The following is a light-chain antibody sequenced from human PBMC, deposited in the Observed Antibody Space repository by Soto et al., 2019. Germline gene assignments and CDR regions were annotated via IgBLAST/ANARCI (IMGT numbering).Light chain of an antibody. V-gene: IGLV3-21*04. J-gene: IGLJ2*01. CDR2: YDS. Sequence: SYELTQPPSVSVAPGKTARITCGGNNIGSKSVHWYQQKPGQAPVLVIYYDSDRPSGIPERFSGSNSGNTATLTISRVEDGDEADYYCQVWDSSSDHRKVFGGGTQLTVL. CDR3: QVWDSSSDHRKV. CDR1: NIGSKS.